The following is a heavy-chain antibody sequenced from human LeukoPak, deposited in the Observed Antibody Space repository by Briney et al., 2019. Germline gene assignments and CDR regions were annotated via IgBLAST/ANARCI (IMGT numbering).Heavy chain of an antibody. D-gene: IGHD3-10*01. J-gene: IGHJ4*02. Sequence: GGSLRLSCAASGFTFSSYGMHWVRQAPGKGLEWVAVIWYDGSNKYYADSVKGRFTISRDNSKNTLYLQMNSLRAEDTAVHYCAKSGGGPIDYWGQGTLVTVSS. CDR3: AKSGGGPIDY. CDR2: IWYDGSNK. V-gene: IGHV3-33*06. CDR1: GFTFSSYG.